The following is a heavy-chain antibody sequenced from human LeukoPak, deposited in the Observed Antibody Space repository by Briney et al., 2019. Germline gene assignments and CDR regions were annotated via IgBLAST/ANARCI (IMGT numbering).Heavy chain of an antibody. Sequence: SETLSLTCTVSDASVTTYSWSWLRQPAGKGLEWIGRVYSNGATKYTPSLKSRVTTSADTSKNQFSLKLPSVTAADTAVYYCARDHYGSGSYKAYFDYWGHGIQVTVSS. D-gene: IGHD3-10*01. CDR1: DASVTTYS. CDR2: VYSNGAT. CDR3: ARDHYGSGSYKAYFDY. J-gene: IGHJ4*01. V-gene: IGHV4-4*07.